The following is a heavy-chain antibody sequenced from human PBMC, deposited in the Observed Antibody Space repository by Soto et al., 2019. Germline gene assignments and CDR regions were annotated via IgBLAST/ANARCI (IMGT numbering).Heavy chain of an antibody. V-gene: IGHV4-39*01. CDR1: GGSISSSLYY. CDR2: IYYSVST. Sequence: SETLSLTCTVSGGSISSSLYYWGWIRQPPGKGLEWIGSIYYSVSTYYNPSLKSRVTISVDTSQNQFSLKLSSVTAADTAVYYCARLATYYDILTGYSPPAGYGMDVWGQGTTVTVSS. J-gene: IGHJ6*02. D-gene: IGHD3-9*01. CDR3: ARLATYYDILTGYSPPAGYGMDV.